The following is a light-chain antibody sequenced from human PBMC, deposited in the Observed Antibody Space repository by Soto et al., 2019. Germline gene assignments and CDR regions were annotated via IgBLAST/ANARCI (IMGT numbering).Light chain of an antibody. CDR2: GAS. CDR3: QQRSNWPRT. Sequence: IVMTQSPATLSVSPGERANLSCRASQSVGTKLAWYQQTPGQAPRLLIYGASTRATGIPARFSGSGSGTDFTLTISSLEPEDFALYYCQQRSNWPRTFGQGTKVDIK. J-gene: IGKJ1*01. V-gene: IGKV3-15*01. CDR1: QSVGTK.